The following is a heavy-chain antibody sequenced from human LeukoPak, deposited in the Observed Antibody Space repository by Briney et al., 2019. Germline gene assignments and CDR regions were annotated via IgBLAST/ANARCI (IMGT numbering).Heavy chain of an antibody. V-gene: IGHV7-4-1*02. CDR3: ARAAYCGGDCQGYLDYFDY. Sequence: ASVKVSCKASGYTFTSYAMNWVRQAPGQGLEWMGWINTNTGNPTYAQGFTGRFVFSLDTSVSTAYLQISSLKAEDTAVYYCARAAYCGGDCQGYLDYFDYWGRGTLVTVSS. CDR2: INTNTGNP. J-gene: IGHJ4*02. CDR1: GYTFTSYA. D-gene: IGHD2-21*02.